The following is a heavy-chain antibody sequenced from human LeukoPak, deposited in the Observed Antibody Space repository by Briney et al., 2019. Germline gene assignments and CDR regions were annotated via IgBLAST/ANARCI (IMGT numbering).Heavy chain of an antibody. CDR3: ARRHRDCSGASCFLLDY. CDR2: ISYSGST. D-gene: IGHD2-15*01. CDR1: GVFVNNFY. V-gene: IGHV4-59*08. Sequence: SETLSLTCSVSGVFVNNFYWAWIRQTPEKGLEWIGFISYSGSTKYNPGLKSRVTISADTSLNRFYLELGSVTAAVTAVYSCARRHRDCSGASCFLLDYWGQGTLVTVSS. J-gene: IGHJ4*02.